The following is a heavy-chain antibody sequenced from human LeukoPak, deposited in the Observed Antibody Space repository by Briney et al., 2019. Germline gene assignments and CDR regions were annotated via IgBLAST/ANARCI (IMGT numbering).Heavy chain of an antibody. CDR2: ISGSGAAT. Sequence: GGSLRLSCAASGFTFSNYAMNWVRQAPGKGLEWVSAISGSGAATFNADSVKGRFTISRDNSKNTLFLQMNSLRVEDTATYYCAKGTERYREVSSFDSWGRGTLVAVSS. CDR1: GFTFSNYA. V-gene: IGHV3-23*01. CDR3: AKGTERYREVSSFDS. J-gene: IGHJ4*02. D-gene: IGHD3-10*01.